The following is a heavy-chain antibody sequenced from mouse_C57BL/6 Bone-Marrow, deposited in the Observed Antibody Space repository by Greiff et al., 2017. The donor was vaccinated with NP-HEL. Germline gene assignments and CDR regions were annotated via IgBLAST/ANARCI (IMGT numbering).Heavy chain of an antibody. V-gene: IGHV14-4*01. J-gene: IGHJ3*01. D-gene: IGHD2-12*01. Sequence: VQLQQSGAELVRPGASVKLSCTASGFNIKDDYMHWVKQRPEQGLEWIGWIDPENGDTEYASKFQGKATITADTSSNTAYLQLSSLTSEDTAVYYGTTCYFFAYWGQGTLVTVSA. CDR3: TTCYFFAY. CDR1: GFNIKDDY. CDR2: IDPENGDT.